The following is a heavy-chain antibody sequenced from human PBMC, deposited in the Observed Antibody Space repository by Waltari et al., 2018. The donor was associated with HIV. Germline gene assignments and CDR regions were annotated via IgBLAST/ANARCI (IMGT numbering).Heavy chain of an antibody. CDR1: GFTFCTYG. J-gene: IGHJ4*02. CDR2: ISGSSDYL. V-gene: IGHV3-21*02. Sequence: EVQLVESGGGLVKPGGSLRLSCAASGFTFCTYGMNWVRQAPGKGLEWVSSISGSSDYLYYGDSVKGRFTISRDNAKDSLYLQMNSLRAEDTAIYYCARRVSGYIYDFFDLWGQGTLVTVSS. D-gene: IGHD5-18*01. CDR3: ARRVSGYIYDFFDL.